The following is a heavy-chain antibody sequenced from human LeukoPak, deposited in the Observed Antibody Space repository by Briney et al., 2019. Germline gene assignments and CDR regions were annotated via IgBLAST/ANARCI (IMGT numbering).Heavy chain of an antibody. CDR3: ARALYSSGWYPDY. CDR1: GFTFSSYS. Sequence: GGSLRLSCAASGFTFSSYSMNWVRQAPGKGLGWVSSISSSSSYIYYADSVKGRFTISRDNAKNSLYLQMNSQRAEDTAVYYCARALYSSGWYPDYWGQGTLVTVSS. J-gene: IGHJ4*02. V-gene: IGHV3-21*01. CDR2: ISSSSSYI. D-gene: IGHD6-19*01.